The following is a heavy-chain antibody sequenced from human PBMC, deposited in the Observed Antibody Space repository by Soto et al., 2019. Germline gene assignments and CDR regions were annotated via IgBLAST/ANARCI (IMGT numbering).Heavy chain of an antibody. CDR2: IYPGDSDT. CDR1: GYSFTSYW. J-gene: IGHJ6*02. V-gene: IGHV5-51*01. CDR3: ARHPLLAGRPLAYYGMDV. D-gene: IGHD6-6*01. Sequence: GESLKISCKGSGYSFTSYWIGWVRQMPGKGLEWMGIIYPGDSDTRYSPSFQGQVTISADKSISTAYLQWSSLKASDTAMYYCARHPLLAGRPLAYYGMDVWGQGTTVTVSS.